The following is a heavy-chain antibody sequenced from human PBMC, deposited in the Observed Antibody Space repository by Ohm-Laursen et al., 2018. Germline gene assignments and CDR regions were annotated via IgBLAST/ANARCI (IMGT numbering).Heavy chain of an antibody. CDR1: GFSFSSYA. V-gene: IGHV3-23*01. Sequence: SLRLSCAAPGFSFSSYAMSWVRQAPGRGLEWVSAIGGSGGSTYYADSVQGRFTISRDNSKNTLYLQMNSLRAEDTAVYYCGCGDSSGYQDYWGQGTLVTVSS. CDR2: IGGSGGST. J-gene: IGHJ4*02. D-gene: IGHD5-18*01. CDR3: GCGDSSGYQDY.